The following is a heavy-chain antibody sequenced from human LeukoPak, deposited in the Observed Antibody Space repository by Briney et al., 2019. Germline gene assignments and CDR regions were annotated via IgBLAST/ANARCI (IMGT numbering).Heavy chain of an antibody. CDR3: AGQFGVAPNLDY. Sequence: SETLSLTCTVSGGSISSYYLSWIRQPPGKGLEWIGYIYYSGSTNYNPSLKSRVTISVDTSKNQFSLKLSSVTAADTAVYYCAGQFGVAPNLDYWGQGTLVTVSS. CDR2: IYYSGST. V-gene: IGHV4-59*01. D-gene: IGHD3-3*01. J-gene: IGHJ4*02. CDR1: GGSISSYY.